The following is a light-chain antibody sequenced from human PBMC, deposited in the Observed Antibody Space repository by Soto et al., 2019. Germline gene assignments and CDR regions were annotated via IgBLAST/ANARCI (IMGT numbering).Light chain of an antibody. CDR1: SSDVGGYNY. J-gene: IGLJ1*01. CDR3: SSYTSSTLYV. V-gene: IGLV2-14*01. Sequence: QSVLTQPASVSGSPGQSITISCTGTSSDVGGYNYVSWYQQHPGKAPKLMIYDVSNRPSGVSNRFSGSKSGNTASLTISGLQAEDEADYYCSSYTSSTLYVFGTGTKVTVI. CDR2: DVS.